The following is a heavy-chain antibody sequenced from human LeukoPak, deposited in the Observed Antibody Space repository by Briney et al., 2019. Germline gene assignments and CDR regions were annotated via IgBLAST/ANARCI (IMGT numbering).Heavy chain of an antibody. CDR1: GFTFSSYA. V-gene: IGHV3-48*01. Sequence: PGGSLRLSCAASGFTFSSYAMSWVRQAPGKGLEWLSYISNSGSTIYYADSVKGRFTISRDNAQNSLYLRMNSLRVEDTAVYFCARSFVLGFDSWGQGTLVTVSS. CDR2: ISNSGSTI. CDR3: ARSFVLGFDS. J-gene: IGHJ4*02.